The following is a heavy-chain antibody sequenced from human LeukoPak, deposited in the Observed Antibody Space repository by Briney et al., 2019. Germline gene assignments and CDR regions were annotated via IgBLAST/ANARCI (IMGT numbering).Heavy chain of an antibody. D-gene: IGHD1-26*01. CDR1: EFSVGSNY. J-gene: IGHJ4*02. CDR3: ARDSPELLPDY. Sequence: TGGSLRLSCAASEFSVGSNYMTWVRQAPGKGLEWVSLIYSGGSTYYADSVKGRFTISRDNSKNTLYLQMNSLRAEDTAVYYCARDSPELLPDYWGQGTLVTVSS. V-gene: IGHV3-66*01. CDR2: IYSGGST.